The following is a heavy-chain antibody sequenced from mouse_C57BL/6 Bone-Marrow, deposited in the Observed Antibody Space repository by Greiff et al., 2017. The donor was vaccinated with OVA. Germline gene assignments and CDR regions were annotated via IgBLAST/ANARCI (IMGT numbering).Heavy chain of an antibody. CDR3: ARRAELGQAWFAY. CDR2: INPSSGYT. D-gene: IGHD4-1*01. J-gene: IGHJ3*01. CDR1: GYTFTSYT. V-gene: IGHV1-4*01. Sequence: VQLQQSGAELARPGASVKMSCKASGYTFTSYTMHWVKQRPGQGLEWIGYINPSSGYTNYNQKFKDKATLTADKSSSTAYMQLSSLTSEDSAVYYCARRAELGQAWFAYWGQGTLVTVSA.